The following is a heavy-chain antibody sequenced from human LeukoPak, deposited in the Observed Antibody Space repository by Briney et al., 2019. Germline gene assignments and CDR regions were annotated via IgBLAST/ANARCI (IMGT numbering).Heavy chain of an antibody. CDR3: ARRAGDYSHPYDY. CDR2: IYSGGNP. CDR1: GLTVSSDC. V-gene: IGHV3-53*01. Sequence: PGGSLRLSCAASGLTVSSDCMSWVRQAPGKGLEWVSFIYSGGNPYYADSVKGRFTISRDNSKNTVHLQMNSLRAEDTAMYYCARRAGDYSHPYDYWGQGTLVTVSS. D-gene: IGHD3-22*01. J-gene: IGHJ4*02.